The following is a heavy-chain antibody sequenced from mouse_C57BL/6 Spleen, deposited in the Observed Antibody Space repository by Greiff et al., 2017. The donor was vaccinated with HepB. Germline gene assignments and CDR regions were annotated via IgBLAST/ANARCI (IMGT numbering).Heavy chain of an antibody. D-gene: IGHD1-1*01. CDR3: ARPRNYGSRGSLAMDY. V-gene: IGHV5-17*01. CDR2: ISSGSSTI. Sequence: EVHLVESGGGLVKPGGSLKLSCAASGFTFSDYGMHWVRQAPEKGLEWVAYISSGSSTIYYADTVKGRFTISRDNAKNTLFLQMTSLRSEDTAMYYCARPRNYGSRGSLAMDYWGQGTSVTVSS. J-gene: IGHJ4*01. CDR1: GFTFSDYG.